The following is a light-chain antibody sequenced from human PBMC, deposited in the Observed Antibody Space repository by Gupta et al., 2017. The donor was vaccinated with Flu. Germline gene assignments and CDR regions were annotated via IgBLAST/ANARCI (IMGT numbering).Light chain of an antibody. CDR2: LNSDGSH. J-gene: IGLJ3*02. V-gene: IGLV4-69*01. CDR1: SGHSSYA. Sequence: QLVLTQSPSASASLGASVKLTCTLSSGHSSYAIAWHQQQPEKGPRYLMKLNSDGSHSKGDGIHDRFSGSSSGAERYLTISSLQSEDGADYCCQTWATGTWVFGGGTKLTVL. CDR3: QTWATGTWV.